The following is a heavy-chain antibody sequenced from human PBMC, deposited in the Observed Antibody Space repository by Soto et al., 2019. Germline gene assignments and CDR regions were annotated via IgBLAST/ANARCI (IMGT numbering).Heavy chain of an antibody. D-gene: IGHD4-17*01. CDR2: ISYDGSNK. Sequence: QVQLVESGGGVVQPGRSLRLSCAASGFTFSSYAMHWVRQAPGKGLEWVAVISYDGSNKYYADSVKGRFTISRDNSKNPLYLQMNSLRAEDTAVYYCAIGDYGDYAWNWFDPWGQGTLVTVSS. CDR3: AIGDYGDYAWNWFDP. J-gene: IGHJ5*02. CDR1: GFTFSSYA. V-gene: IGHV3-30-3*01.